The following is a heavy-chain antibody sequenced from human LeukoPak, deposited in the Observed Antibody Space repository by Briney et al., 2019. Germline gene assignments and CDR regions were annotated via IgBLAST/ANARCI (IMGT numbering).Heavy chain of an antibody. Sequence: GGSLRLSCAASGFTFSDYYMSWIRQAPGKGLEWVSYISSSGSTKYYADSVKGRFTISRDNSKNTLYLQMNSLRAEDTAVYYCARTSTPRDGYNYGMDVWGQGTTVTVSS. V-gene: IGHV3-11*04. J-gene: IGHJ6*02. CDR1: GFTFSDYY. CDR3: ARTSTPRDGYNYGMDV. D-gene: IGHD5-24*01. CDR2: ISSSGSTK.